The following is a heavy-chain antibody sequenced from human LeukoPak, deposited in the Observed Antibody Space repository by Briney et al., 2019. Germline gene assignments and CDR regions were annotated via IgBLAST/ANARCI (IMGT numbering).Heavy chain of an antibody. CDR2: IYYNGTT. CDR3: ARQCCPAVAGTFFDY. D-gene: IGHD6-19*01. J-gene: IGHJ4*02. CDR1: GGSISSYY. Sequence: SETLSLTCTVSGGSISSYYWSWIRQPPEKGLEWIGFIYYNGTTNYNPSLKSRVTISVDTSRNQFSLKLNSVTAADTAVYYCARQCCPAVAGTFFDYWGQGTPVTVSS. V-gene: IGHV4-59*08.